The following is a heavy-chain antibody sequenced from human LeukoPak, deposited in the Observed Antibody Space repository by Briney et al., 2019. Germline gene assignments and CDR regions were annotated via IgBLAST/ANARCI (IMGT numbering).Heavy chain of an antibody. CDR2: IYYSGST. CDR1: GGSISSYY. V-gene: IGHV4-59*01. J-gene: IGHJ6*02. CDR3: ARGLPAAIIYYYGMDV. Sequence: SETLSLTCTVSGGSISSYYWSWIRQPPGKGLEWIGYIYYSGSTNYNPSLKSRVTISVDTSNNQFSLKLSSVTAADTAVYYCARGLPAAIIYYYGMDVWGQGTTVTVSS. D-gene: IGHD2-2*02.